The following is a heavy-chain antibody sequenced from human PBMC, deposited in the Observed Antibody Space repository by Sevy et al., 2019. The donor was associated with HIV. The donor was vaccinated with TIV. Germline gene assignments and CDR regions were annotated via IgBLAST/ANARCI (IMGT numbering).Heavy chain of an antibody. CDR2: IHGGNGNT. J-gene: IGHJ5*02. V-gene: IGHV1-3*01. CDR1: GFTFRTYI. CDR3: VRSREPAHYDILTGGWFDP. D-gene: IGHD3-9*01. Sequence: ASVKVSCKASGFTFRTYIMHWVRQAPGQRPEWMGWIHGGNGNTEDSQKFQGRVTITRDTSASTTYMEVSSLRSEDTAVYYCVRSREPAHYDILTGGWFDPWGQGTLVTVSS.